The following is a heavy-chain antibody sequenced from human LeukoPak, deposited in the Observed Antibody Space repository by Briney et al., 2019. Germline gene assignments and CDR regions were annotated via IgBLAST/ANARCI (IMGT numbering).Heavy chain of an antibody. J-gene: IGHJ6*03. CDR3: ARMGYYYYYMDV. CDR2: INSDGSST. Sequence: GGSLRLSCAASGFAFSSYWMHWVRQAPGKGLVWVSRINSDGSSTSYADSVKGRFTISRDNAKNTLYLQMNSLRAEDTAVYYCARMGYYYYYMDVWGKGTTVTVSS. D-gene: IGHD3-16*01. V-gene: IGHV3-74*01. CDR1: GFAFSSYW.